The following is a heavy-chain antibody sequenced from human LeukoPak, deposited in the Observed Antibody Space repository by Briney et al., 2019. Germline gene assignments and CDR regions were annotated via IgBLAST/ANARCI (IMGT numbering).Heavy chain of an antibody. V-gene: IGHV3-21*01. CDR1: GFTFSDYT. Sequence: PGGSLRLSCAASGFTFSDYTMNWVRQAPGKGLEWVSSISSGSSYIYSADSVKGRFTISRDNAKNSLYLQLNSLTAEDTAVYYCAREMDDILTGYGLDYWGQGTLVTVSS. J-gene: IGHJ4*02. D-gene: IGHD3-9*01. CDR2: ISSGSSYI. CDR3: AREMDDILTGYGLDY.